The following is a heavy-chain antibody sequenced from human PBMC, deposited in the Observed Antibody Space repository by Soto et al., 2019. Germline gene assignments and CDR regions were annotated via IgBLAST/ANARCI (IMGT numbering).Heavy chain of an antibody. V-gene: IGHV4-34*01. CDR2: INHSGST. Sequence: SETLSLTCAVYGGSFSGYYWSWIRQPPGKGLEWIGEINHSGSTNYNPSLKSRVTISVDTSKNQFSLKLSSVTAADTAVYYCARFTIFGVANFDYWGQGTLVTVSS. D-gene: IGHD3-3*01. CDR1: GGSFSGYY. CDR3: ARFTIFGVANFDY. J-gene: IGHJ4*02.